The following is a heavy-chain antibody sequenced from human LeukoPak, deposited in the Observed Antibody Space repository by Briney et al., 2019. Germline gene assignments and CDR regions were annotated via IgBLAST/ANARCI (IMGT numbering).Heavy chain of an antibody. CDR3: ARAQRWLQLLWFDP. CDR1: GYTFTSYG. D-gene: IGHD5-24*01. CDR2: ISAYNGNT. V-gene: IGHV1-18*01. Sequence: GASVKVSCKASGYTFTSYGISWVRQAPGQGLEWMGRISAYNGNTNYAQKLQGRVTMTTDTSTSTAYMELRSLRSDDTAVYYCARAQRWLQLLWFDPWGQGTLVTVSS. J-gene: IGHJ5*02.